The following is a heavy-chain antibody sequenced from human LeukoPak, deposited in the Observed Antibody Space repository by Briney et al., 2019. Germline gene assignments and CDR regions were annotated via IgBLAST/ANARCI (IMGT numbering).Heavy chain of an antibody. CDR2: IYTSGST. CDR1: GGSISSYY. CDR3: ARINEYTYGYYYYYYMDV. V-gene: IGHV4-4*07. D-gene: IGHD5-18*01. Sequence: PSETLSLTCTVSGGSISSYYWSWIRQPAGKGLEWIGRIYTSGSTNYNPSPKSRVTMSVDTSKNQFSLKLSSVTAADTAVYYCARINEYTYGYYYYYYMDVWGKGTTVTVSS. J-gene: IGHJ6*03.